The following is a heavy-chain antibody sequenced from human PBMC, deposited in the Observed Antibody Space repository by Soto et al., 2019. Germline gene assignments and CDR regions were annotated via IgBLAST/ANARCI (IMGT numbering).Heavy chain of an antibody. D-gene: IGHD3-22*01. V-gene: IGHV5-10-1*01. CDR2: IDPSDSYT. J-gene: IGHJ4*02. CDR3: ARQIYDSDTGPNFQYYFDS. CDR1: GYSFTSYW. Sequence: GESLKISCKGSGYSFTSYWISWVRQMPGKGLEWMGRIDPSDSYTNYSPSFRGHVTISVTKSITTVFLQWSSLRASDTAMYYCARQIYDSDTGPNFQYYFDSWGQGTPVTVSS.